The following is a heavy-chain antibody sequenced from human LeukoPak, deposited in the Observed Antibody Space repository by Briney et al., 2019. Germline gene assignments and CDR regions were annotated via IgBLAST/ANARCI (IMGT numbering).Heavy chain of an antibody. CDR1: GFTFIDYA. V-gene: IGHV3-9*01. J-gene: IGHJ4*02. D-gene: IGHD1-26*01. Sequence: GGSLRLSCAASGFTFIDYAMHWVRQVPGKGLEWVSGISWNSGSIGYADSVKGRFTISRDNAKNSLYLQMNSLRPEDTALYYRAKDLTGVVAAFDYWGQGTLVTVSS. CDR3: AKDLTGVVAAFDY. CDR2: ISWNSGSI.